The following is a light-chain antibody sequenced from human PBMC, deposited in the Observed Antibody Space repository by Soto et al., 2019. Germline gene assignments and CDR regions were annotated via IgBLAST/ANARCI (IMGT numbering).Light chain of an antibody. Sequence: QSALTQPASVSGSPGQSITISCTGTSSDVGGYNYVSWYQQHPGKAPKLMIHDVSNRPSGVSNRFSGSKSGNTASLTISGLQAEDEADYYCSSYTSSSTLVVFGGGTQLTVL. CDR1: SSDVGGYNY. CDR3: SSYTSSSTLVV. V-gene: IGLV2-14*01. J-gene: IGLJ2*01. CDR2: DVS.